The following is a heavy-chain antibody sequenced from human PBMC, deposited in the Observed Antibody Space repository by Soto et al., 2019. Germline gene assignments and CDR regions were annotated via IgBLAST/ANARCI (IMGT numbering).Heavy chain of an antibody. V-gene: IGHV3-15*07. CDR2: IKSKTDGGTT. D-gene: IGHD3-3*01. Sequence: EVQLVESGGGLVKPGGSLRLSCAASGFTFSNAWMNWVRQAPGKGLEWVGRIKSKTDGGTTDYAAPVEGRFTISRDDSKNTLDLQMNSLKTEDTAVYYCTTIFGVVISVGQTDYWGQGTLVTVSS. J-gene: IGHJ4*02. CDR3: TTIFGVVISVGQTDY. CDR1: GFTFSNAW.